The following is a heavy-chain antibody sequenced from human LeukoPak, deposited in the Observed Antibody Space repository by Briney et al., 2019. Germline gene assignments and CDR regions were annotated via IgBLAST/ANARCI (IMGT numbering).Heavy chain of an antibody. CDR1: GFTFSGYS. J-gene: IGHJ6*02. CDR2: ISSSSGTI. V-gene: IGHV3-48*01. Sequence: GSLRLSCAASGFTFSGYSMNWVRQAPGKGLEWVSYISSSSGTISYADSVKGRFTISRDNAQNSLYLQMNSLRAEDTAVYYCAKDGLYYGVDVWGQGTTVTVSS. CDR3: AKDGLYYGVDV.